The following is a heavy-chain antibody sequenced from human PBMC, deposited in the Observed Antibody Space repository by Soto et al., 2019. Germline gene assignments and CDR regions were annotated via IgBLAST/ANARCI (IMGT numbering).Heavy chain of an antibody. CDR3: ARALVGSGSSGSYYPHRYYYYYYGMDV. J-gene: IGHJ6*02. CDR2: INHSGST. D-gene: IGHD3-10*01. Sequence: ETLSLTCAVYGGSFSGYYWSWIRQPPGKGLEWIGEINHSGSTNYNPSLKSRVTISVDTSKNQFSLKLSSVTAADTAVYYCARALVGSGSSGSYYPHRYYYYYYGMDVWGQGTTVTVSS. V-gene: IGHV4-34*01. CDR1: GGSFSGYY.